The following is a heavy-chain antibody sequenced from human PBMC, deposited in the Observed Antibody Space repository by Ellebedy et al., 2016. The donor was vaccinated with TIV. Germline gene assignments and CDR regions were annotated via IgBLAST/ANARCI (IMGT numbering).Heavy chain of an antibody. V-gene: IGHV3-23*01. CDR3: AKDPVSRYSYGLKYFDY. D-gene: IGHD5-18*01. CDR1: GFTFSTYA. J-gene: IGHJ4*02. CDR2: ISFSGRSI. Sequence: PGGSLRLSCVTSGFTFSTYAMTWVRQAPGKGLEWVSSISFSGRSIYYADFVKGRFTISRDNSKNTVHLQLTALSAEDTAIYYCAKDPVSRYSYGLKYFDYWGQGTLVNVSS.